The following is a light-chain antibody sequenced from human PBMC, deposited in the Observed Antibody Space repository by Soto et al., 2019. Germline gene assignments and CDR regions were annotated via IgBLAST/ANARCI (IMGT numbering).Light chain of an antibody. J-gene: IGKJ4*01. Sequence: DIQMTQSPSSLSASVGDRVTITCQASQDIKNYLNWYQQKPGKAPNLLIYEASHLKTGVPSRFSGSGSGTDFTFTISSLQPEDVATYYCQLYDDVLAFGGGTKVEIK. CDR3: QLYDDVLA. V-gene: IGKV1-33*01. CDR1: QDIKNY. CDR2: EAS.